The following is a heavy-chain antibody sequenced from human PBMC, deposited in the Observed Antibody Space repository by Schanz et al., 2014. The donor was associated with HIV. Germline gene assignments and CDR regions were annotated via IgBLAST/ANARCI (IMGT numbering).Heavy chain of an antibody. Sequence: EVQLLDSGGGLVQPGGSLRLSCVASGFTFNNYAMTWVRQAPGKGLEWVSSISESGGRSYYADSVNGRFTISRGNSKNTLYLQMTTLRTEDTAVYYCAKPEYDSSGNSQSHFDYWGQGTLVTVSS. D-gene: IGHD3-22*01. CDR1: GFTFNNYA. J-gene: IGHJ4*02. V-gene: IGHV3-23*01. CDR2: ISESGGRS. CDR3: AKPEYDSSGNSQSHFDY.